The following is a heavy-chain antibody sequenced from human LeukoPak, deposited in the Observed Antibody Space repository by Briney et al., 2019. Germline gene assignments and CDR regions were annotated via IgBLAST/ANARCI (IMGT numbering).Heavy chain of an antibody. Sequence: NPSETLSLTCTVSGGSISSYYWSWIRQPPGKGLEWIGSIYYAGSTYYNPSLKSRVTLYVDTSKDQFSLNLNSVTAADTAVYYCARLAYSGDYVNYWGQGTLVTVSS. CDR1: GGSISSYY. J-gene: IGHJ4*02. CDR3: ARLAYSGDYVNY. V-gene: IGHV4-59*05. D-gene: IGHD4-17*01. CDR2: IYYAGST.